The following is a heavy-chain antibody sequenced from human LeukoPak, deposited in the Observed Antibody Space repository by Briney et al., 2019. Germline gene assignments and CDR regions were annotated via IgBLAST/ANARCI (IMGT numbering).Heavy chain of an antibody. V-gene: IGHV3-48*04. Sequence: PWDSLRLSCAASGVNLSSYTMNWVRQAPGKGLEWISQITSSSSTIYYAATVNGTFTISRANSKNSLSPQMTTLRAEATAVYYRARCGANCVDSFDPWGQGTLVTVSS. CDR3: ARCGANCVDSFDP. CDR1: GVNLSSYT. D-gene: IGHD2-21*01. CDR2: ITSSSSTI. J-gene: IGHJ5*02.